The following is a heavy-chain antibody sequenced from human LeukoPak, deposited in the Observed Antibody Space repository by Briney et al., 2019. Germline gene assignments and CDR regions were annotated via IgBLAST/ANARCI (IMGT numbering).Heavy chain of an antibody. V-gene: IGHV3-74*01. CDR3: ARHIAAAGPGFDY. Sequence: TGGSLRLSCAASGFTFSSYWMHWVGHAPGKGLVGVSRINGDGSRTSYADSVKGRFTISRDNAKNTLYLQMNSLRAEDTAVYYCARHIAAAGPGFDYWGQGTLVTASS. J-gene: IGHJ4*02. CDR2: INGDGSRT. CDR1: GFTFSSYW. D-gene: IGHD6-13*01.